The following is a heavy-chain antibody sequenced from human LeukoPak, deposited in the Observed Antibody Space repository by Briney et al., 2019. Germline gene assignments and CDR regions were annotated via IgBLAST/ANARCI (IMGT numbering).Heavy chain of an antibody. D-gene: IGHD3-22*01. J-gene: IGHJ4*02. CDR3: ARGGSGTYYYDSSGYYFDSGLDY. CDR2: IYYSGST. Sequence: SETLSLTCTVSGGSISSYYWSWIRQPPGKGLEWIGYIYYSGSTKYNPSLKSRVTISVDTSTNQFSLKLSSVTAADTAVYYCARGGSGTYYYDSSGYYFDSGLDYWGQGTLVTVSS. CDR1: GGSISSYY. V-gene: IGHV4-59*01.